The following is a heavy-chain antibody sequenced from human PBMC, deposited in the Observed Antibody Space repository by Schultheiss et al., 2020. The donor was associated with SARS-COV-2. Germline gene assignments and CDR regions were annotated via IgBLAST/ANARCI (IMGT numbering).Heavy chain of an antibody. CDR1: GGSISSSSYY. CDR3: ARHELIGVRYYYYYYMDV. D-gene: IGHD2/OR15-2a*01. CDR2: IYYSGST. V-gene: IGHV4-39*01. Sequence: SETLSLTCTVSGGSISSSSYYWGWIRQPPGKGLEWIGSIYYSGSTYYNPSLKSRVTISVDTSKNQFSLKLSSVTAADTAVYYCARHELIGVRYYYYYYMDVWGKGTTVTVSS. J-gene: IGHJ6*03.